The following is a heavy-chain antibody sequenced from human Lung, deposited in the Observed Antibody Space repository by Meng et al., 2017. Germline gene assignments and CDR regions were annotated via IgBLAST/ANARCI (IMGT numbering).Heavy chain of an antibody. CDR3: TNDRLNH. D-gene: IGHD1-1*01. CDR1: TFTFTCTW. Sequence: VDPGVVGGAVAPPVASAGSACSASTFTFTCTWKPRGRQGPGKGLVWVSRITHDSTTPTYADSVKGRSTNYRVTAKNTFYPDMNTLRAEGTAFYNCTNDRLNHWGQGALVTVSS. V-gene: IGHV3-74*01. CDR2: ITHDSTTP. J-gene: IGHJ1*01.